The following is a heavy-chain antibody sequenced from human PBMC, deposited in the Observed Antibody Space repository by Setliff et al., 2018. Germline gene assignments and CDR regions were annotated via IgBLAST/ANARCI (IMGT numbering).Heavy chain of an antibody. Sequence: GGSLRLSCAASGFTFDKHGMNWVRQAPGKGLEWVSIINWDGRTKGYADSVKGRFTISRDNARNSLYLQMNSLRAEDTAVYYCAKDSSGWPHSLISYFQHWGQGTLVTVSS. V-gene: IGHV3-20*04. CDR2: INWDGRTK. J-gene: IGHJ1*01. CDR3: AKDSSGWPHSLISYFQH. D-gene: IGHD6-19*01. CDR1: GFTFDKHG.